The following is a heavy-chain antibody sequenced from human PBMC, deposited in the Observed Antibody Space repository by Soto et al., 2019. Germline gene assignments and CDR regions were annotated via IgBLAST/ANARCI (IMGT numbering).Heavy chain of an antibody. CDR3: DRIHWAQSSIDY. CDR2: VTHSGTA. J-gene: IGHJ4*02. D-gene: IGHD6-19*01. V-gene: IGHV4-30-2*01. CDR1: GGSIDSGAFS. Sequence: TSETLSLTCAVSGGSIDSGAFSLSWIRQPPGKGLEWIGYVTHSGTAYSIPSLNGRLTLSVDSSQTQFSLKLTSVTAADSAFYYCDRIHWAQSSIDYWGRGILVTVSS.